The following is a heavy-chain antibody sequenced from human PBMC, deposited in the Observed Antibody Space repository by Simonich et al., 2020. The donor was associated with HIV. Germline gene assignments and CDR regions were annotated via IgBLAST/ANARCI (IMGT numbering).Heavy chain of an antibody. CDR3: ATNIITGTYGFDI. D-gene: IGHD1-20*01. CDR2: IIPIFGTS. J-gene: IGHJ3*02. V-gene: IGHV1-69*13. CDR1: GGTFRSYA. Sequence: QVHLVQSGAEVKKPGSSVKVSCKASGGTFRSYAFSWVRQAPGQGLEWMRIIPIFGTSNYAQKFQGRVTITADESTSTAYMELSSLRSEDTSVYYCATNIITGTYGFDIWGQGTMVTVSS.